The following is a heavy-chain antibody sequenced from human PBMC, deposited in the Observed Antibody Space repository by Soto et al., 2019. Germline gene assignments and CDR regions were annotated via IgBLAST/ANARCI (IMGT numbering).Heavy chain of an antibody. V-gene: IGHV3-53*01. D-gene: IGHD5-12*01. Sequence: HPGGSLRLSCAASGFTVSSNYMSWVRQAPGKGLEWVSVIYSGGSTYYADSVKGRFTISRDNSKNTLYLQMNSLRAEDTAVYYCARAGSVRGGGYGIYAFDIWGQGTMVTVSS. CDR1: GFTVSSNY. CDR3: ARAGSVRGGGYGIYAFDI. CDR2: IYSGGST. J-gene: IGHJ3*02.